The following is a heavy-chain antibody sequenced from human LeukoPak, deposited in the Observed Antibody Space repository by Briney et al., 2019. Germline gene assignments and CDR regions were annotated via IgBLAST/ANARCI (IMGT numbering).Heavy chain of an antibody. Sequence: GASVKVSCKASGGTFSSYAISWVRQAPGQGLEWMGRIIPILGIANYAQKFQGRVTITADKSTSTAYMELSSLRSEDTAVYYCARVSGYSSGWYGGDYWGQGTLVTVSS. CDR3: ARVSGYSSGWYGGDY. V-gene: IGHV1-69*04. J-gene: IGHJ4*02. CDR1: GGTFSSYA. CDR2: IIPILGIA. D-gene: IGHD6-19*01.